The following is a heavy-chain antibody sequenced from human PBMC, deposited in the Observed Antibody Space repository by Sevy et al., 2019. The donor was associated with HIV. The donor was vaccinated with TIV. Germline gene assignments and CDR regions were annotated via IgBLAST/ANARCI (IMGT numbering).Heavy chain of an antibody. J-gene: IGHJ4*02. CDR1: GFTFSSYS. D-gene: IGHD3-10*01. Sequence: GGSLRLSCAASGFTFSSYSMNWVRQAPGKGLEWVSSINSSSSYIYYADSVKGRFTISRDNAKNSLYLQMNSLRAEDTAVYYCAREGEEEIDYWGQGTLVTVSS. CDR3: AREGEEEIDY. V-gene: IGHV3-21*01. CDR2: INSSSSYI.